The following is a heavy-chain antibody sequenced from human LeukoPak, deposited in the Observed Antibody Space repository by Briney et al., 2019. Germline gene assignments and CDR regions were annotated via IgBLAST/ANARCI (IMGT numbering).Heavy chain of an antibody. CDR1: GYTFTSYD. CDR3: ARESRVGWFGELLYFDY. Sequence: ASVKVSCKASGYTFTSYDINWVRQAPGQGLEWMGWINTNTGNPTYAQGFTGRFVFSLDTSVSTAYLQISSLKAEDTAVYYCARESRVGWFGELLYFDYWGQGTLVTVSS. D-gene: IGHD3-10*01. J-gene: IGHJ4*02. V-gene: IGHV7-4-1*02. CDR2: INTNTGNP.